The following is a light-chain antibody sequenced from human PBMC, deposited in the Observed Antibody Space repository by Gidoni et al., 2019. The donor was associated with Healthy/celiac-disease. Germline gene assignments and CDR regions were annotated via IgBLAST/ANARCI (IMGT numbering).Light chain of an antibody. Sequence: AIRMTQSPSSFSASTGDRVTITCRASQGISSYLAWYQRQTGKAPKLLIAAASPLQSGVPSSFSATGSWTAFTLPISCLQSEDFATYYCQQYYSYPRTFGQGTKVEIK. CDR1: QGISSY. V-gene: IGKV1-8*01. J-gene: IGKJ1*01. CDR2: AAS. CDR3: QQYYSYPRT.